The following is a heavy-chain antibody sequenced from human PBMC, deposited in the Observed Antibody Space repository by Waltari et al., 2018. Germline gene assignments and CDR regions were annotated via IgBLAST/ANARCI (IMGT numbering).Heavy chain of an antibody. J-gene: IGHJ5*02. Sequence: QVQLQESGPGLVKPSETLSLTCTVSGGSISSYYWSWIRQPPGKGLEWIGYIYYSGSTNYNPSLKSRVTISVDTSKNQFSLKLSSVTAADTAVYYCAREIRFLEWCRFDPWGQGTLVTVSS. CDR1: GGSISSYY. D-gene: IGHD3-3*01. V-gene: IGHV4-59*01. CDR2: IYYSGST. CDR3: AREIRFLEWCRFDP.